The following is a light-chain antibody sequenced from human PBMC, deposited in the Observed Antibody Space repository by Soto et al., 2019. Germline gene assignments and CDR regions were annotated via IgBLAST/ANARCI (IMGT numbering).Light chain of an antibody. CDR2: DVS. V-gene: IGLV2-14*01. J-gene: IGLJ1*01. CDR1: SSDVGGYNY. Sequence: QSVLTQPASVSGSPGQSITVSCTGTSSDVGGYNYVSWYQQHPGKVPQLMIYDVSNRPSGVSNRFSGSKSGNTASLTISGLQAEDEADYYCSSYTSSNTYVFGTGTKVT. CDR3: SSYTSSNTYV.